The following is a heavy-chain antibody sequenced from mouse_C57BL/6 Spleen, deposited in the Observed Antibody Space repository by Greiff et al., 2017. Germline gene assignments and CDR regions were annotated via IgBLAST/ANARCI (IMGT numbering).Heavy chain of an antibody. CDR1: GYSITSGYD. CDR3: ARDGDYDEYFEV. Sequence: VQLQESGPGMVKPSQSLSLTCTVTGYSITSGYDWHWIRHFPGNKLEWMGYISYSGSTNYNPSLKSRISITHDTSKNHFFLKLNSVTTEDTATYYCARDGDYDEYFEVWGTGTTGTVSS. V-gene: IGHV3-1*01. D-gene: IGHD2-4*01. CDR2: ISYSGST. J-gene: IGHJ1*03.